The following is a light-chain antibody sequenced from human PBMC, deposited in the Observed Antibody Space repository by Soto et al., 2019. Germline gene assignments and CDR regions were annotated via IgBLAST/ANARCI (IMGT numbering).Light chain of an antibody. CDR2: VEDSGSY. J-gene: IGLJ3*02. CDR1: SGHNSYI. Sequence: QSVLTQPSSASAALGSSVNLTCTLSSGHNSYIIAWHQQQPGKAPRYLMKVEDSGSYNKGSGVPDRFSGSRSGADRYLTISNLQSEDEADYYCETWDTNTRVFGGGTKLTVL. CDR3: ETWDTNTRV. V-gene: IGLV4-60*03.